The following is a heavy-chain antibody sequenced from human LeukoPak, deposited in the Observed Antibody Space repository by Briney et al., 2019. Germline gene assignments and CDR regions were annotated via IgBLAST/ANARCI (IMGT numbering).Heavy chain of an antibody. CDR3: AKDRGVYSSGWYGTYYFDY. Sequence: GGSLRLSCAASGFTFNTYTMNWVRQAPGKGLEWVSYISGSSGIIDYADSVRGRFTISRDNAKNSLYLQMNSLRAEDTAVYYCAKDRGVYSSGWYGTYYFDYWGQGTLVTVSS. CDR2: ISGSSGII. CDR1: GFTFNTYT. V-gene: IGHV3-48*01. D-gene: IGHD6-19*01. J-gene: IGHJ4*02.